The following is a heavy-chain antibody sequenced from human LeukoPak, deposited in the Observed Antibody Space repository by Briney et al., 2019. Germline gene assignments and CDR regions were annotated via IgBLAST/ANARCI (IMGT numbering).Heavy chain of an antibody. CDR1: GYTFTGYY. CDR3: ARDPSYYYDSSGSYYFDY. J-gene: IGHJ4*02. Sequence: ASVKVSCKASGYTFTGYYMHWVRQAPGQRLEWMGWINAGNGNTKYSQEFQGRVTITRDTSASTAYVELSSLRSEDMAVYYCARDPSYYYDSSGSYYFDYWGQGTLVTVSS. V-gene: IGHV1-3*03. D-gene: IGHD3-22*01. CDR2: INAGNGNT.